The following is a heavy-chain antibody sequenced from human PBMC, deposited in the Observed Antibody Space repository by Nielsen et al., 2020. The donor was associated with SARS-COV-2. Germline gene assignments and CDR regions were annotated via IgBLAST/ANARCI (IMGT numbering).Heavy chain of an antibody. Sequence: SVKVSCKASGYTFTDYYIHWVRQAPGQGLEWMGRLIPILGTVNYAQEFQGRVTITADKSTRTAYMELSSLRSEDTAVYYCAREGGAYSYGSIWGKGTMVTVSS. CDR2: LIPILGTV. V-gene: IGHV1-69*08. CDR3: AREGGAYSYGSI. CDR1: GYTFTDYY. D-gene: IGHD5-18*01. J-gene: IGHJ3*02.